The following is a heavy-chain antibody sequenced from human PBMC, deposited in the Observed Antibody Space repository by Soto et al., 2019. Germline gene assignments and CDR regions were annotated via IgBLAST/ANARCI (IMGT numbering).Heavy chain of an antibody. D-gene: IGHD2-2*01. CDR1: GLTFSSYA. J-gene: IGHJ4*02. CDR2: ISGSGGST. V-gene: IGHV3-23*01. CDR3: ATVVVPAAIYLLGFDY. Sequence: GGSLRLSCAASGLTFSSYAMGWVRPAPGKGLEWVSAISGSGGSTYYADSVKGRFTISRDNSKNTLYLQMNSLRAEDTAVYYCATVVVPAAIYLLGFDYWGQGTLVTVSS.